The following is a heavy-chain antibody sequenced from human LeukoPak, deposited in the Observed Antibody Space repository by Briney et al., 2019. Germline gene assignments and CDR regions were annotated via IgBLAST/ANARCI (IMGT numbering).Heavy chain of an antibody. CDR1: GYTFTGYY. J-gene: IGHJ5*02. D-gene: IGHD1-26*01. CDR2: INPNSGGT. CDR3: ARDLASSGSYYNWFDP. V-gene: IGHV1-2*02. Sequence: ASVKVSCKASGYTFTGYYMHWVRQATGQGLEGMGWINPNSGGTNYAQKFQGRVTMTRDTSISTAYMELSRLRSDDTAVYYCARDLASSGSYYNWFDPWGQGTLVTVSS.